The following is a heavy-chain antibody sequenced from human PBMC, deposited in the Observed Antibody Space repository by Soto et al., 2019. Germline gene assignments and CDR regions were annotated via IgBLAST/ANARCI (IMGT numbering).Heavy chain of an antibody. CDR2: IYTSGST. V-gene: IGHV4-4*07. J-gene: IGHJ3*02. CDR3: ARTYYDFWSGHDAFDI. Sequence: PSETLSLTCTVSGGSISSYYWSWIRQPAGKGLEWIGRIYTSGSTNYNPSLKSRVTMSVDTSKNQFSLKLSSVTAADTAVYYCARTYYDFWSGHDAFDIWGQGTMVTVSS. CDR1: GGSISSYY. D-gene: IGHD3-3*01.